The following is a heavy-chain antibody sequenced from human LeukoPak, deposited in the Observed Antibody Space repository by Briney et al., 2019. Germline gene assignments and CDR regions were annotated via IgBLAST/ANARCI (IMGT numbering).Heavy chain of an antibody. V-gene: IGHV4-4*07. Sequence: SETLSLTCTVSGGSISSYYWSWIRQPAGKGLEWIGRIYTSGSTNYNPSLKSRVTMSVDTSKNQFSLKLSSVTAAGTAVYYCARGPYDSSGYYYVVAFDIWGQGTMVTVSS. J-gene: IGHJ3*02. CDR2: IYTSGST. CDR3: ARGPYDSSGYYYVVAFDI. D-gene: IGHD3-22*01. CDR1: GGSISSYY.